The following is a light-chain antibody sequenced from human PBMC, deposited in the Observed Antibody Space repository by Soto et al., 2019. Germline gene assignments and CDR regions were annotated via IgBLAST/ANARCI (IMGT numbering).Light chain of an antibody. V-gene: IGLV2-14*01. J-gene: IGLJ1*01. CDR1: SSDVGGYDY. Sequence: QSVLTQPASVSGSPGQSIAISCTGTSSDVGGYDYVSWYQQHPGKAPKVMIYDVSNRPSGVSNRFSGSKSGNTASLTISGLQAEDEADYYCSSYTSSSTYFFGTGTKVTVL. CDR2: DVS. CDR3: SSYTSSSTYF.